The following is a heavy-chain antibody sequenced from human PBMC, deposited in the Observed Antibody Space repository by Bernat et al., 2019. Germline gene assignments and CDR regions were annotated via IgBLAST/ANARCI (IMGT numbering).Heavy chain of an antibody. Sequence: QVQLQQSGPGLVKPSQTLSLTCAISGDSVSSNSAAWNWIRQSPSRGLEWLGRTYYRSKWYNDYAVSVKSRITINPDTSKNQFSLQLNSVTPEDTAVYYCARSIYGSGSYHKNRDFDDWGQGTLVTVSS. J-gene: IGHJ4*02. CDR3: ARSIYGSGSYHKNRDFDD. D-gene: IGHD3-10*01. V-gene: IGHV6-1*01. CDR2: TYYRSKWYN. CDR1: GDSVSSNSAA.